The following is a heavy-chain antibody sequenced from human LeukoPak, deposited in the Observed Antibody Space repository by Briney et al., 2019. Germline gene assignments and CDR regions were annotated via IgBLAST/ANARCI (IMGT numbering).Heavy chain of an antibody. CDR2: MNPNSGNT. CDR1: GYTFTSYD. V-gene: IGHV1-8*01. Sequence: ASVKVSCKASGYTFTSYDINWVRQATGQGLEWMGWMNPNSGNTGYAQKFQGRATMTRNTSISTAYMELSSLRSEDTAVYYCARALWNRRQLVIGYWGQGTLVTVSS. CDR3: ARALWNRRQLVIGY. J-gene: IGHJ4*02. D-gene: IGHD6-13*01.